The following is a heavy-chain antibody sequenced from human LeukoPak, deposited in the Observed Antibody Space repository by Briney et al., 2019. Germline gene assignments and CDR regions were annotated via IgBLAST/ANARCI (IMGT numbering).Heavy chain of an antibody. D-gene: IGHD3-10*01. Sequence: GGSLRLSCAASGFTFSSYGMSWVRQAPGEGLEWASGISGSGGRTYYADSVKGRFTIYRDNSKNTLYLQMNSLRVDDTAVYYCAKDLWFGEFAPDYWGQGALVTVSS. V-gene: IGHV3-23*01. J-gene: IGHJ4*02. CDR3: AKDLWFGEFAPDY. CDR1: GFTFSSYG. CDR2: ISGSGGRT.